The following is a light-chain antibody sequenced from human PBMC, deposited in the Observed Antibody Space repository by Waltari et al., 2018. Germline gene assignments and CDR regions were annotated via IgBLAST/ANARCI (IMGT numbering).Light chain of an antibody. CDR2: WAS. V-gene: IGKV4-1*01. CDR3: KQYTTWPHA. J-gene: IGKJ1*01. CDR1: QRRLVPTNNKTY. Sequence: DIVMMPSPDPLLPSPVERPTVLCRSTQRRLVPTNNKTYLAWYQQKPGQAPKLLIYWASTRDGGVPDRFSGSGSGTDFTLTISSVQAEDVGVYYCKQYTTWPHAFGQGTKVEIK.